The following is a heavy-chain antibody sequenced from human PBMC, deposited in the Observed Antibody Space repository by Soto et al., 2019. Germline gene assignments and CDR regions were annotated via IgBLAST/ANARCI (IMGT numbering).Heavy chain of an antibody. CDR2: IYYSGST. CDR1: GGSISSYY. CDR3: GSGSIATTYVCSYYYYYMDV. V-gene: IGHV4-59*01. Sequence: QVQLQESGPGLVKPSETLSLTCTVSGGSISSYYWSWIRQPPGKGLEWIGYIYYSGSTNYNPSLSRLVTIAVNTSKHLFSQMRTSVTAEDTVFYYWGSGSIATTYVCSYYYYYMDVWGKGTTVTVSS. D-gene: IGHD6-6*01. J-gene: IGHJ6*03.